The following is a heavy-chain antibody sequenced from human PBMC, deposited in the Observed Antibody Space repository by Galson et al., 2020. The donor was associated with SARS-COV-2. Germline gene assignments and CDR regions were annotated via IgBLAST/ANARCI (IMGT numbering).Heavy chain of an antibody. D-gene: IGHD1-20*01. CDR1: GFTVSSKY. CDR3: AGSITTPGGFDY. Sequence: GGSLRLSCAASGFTVSSKYMIWVRQAPGKGLEWVSVIYGGGSTYYADSVKGRFTISRDNSKNTLNLQMNSLRAEDTAVYYCAGSITTPGGFDYWGQGTLVTVSS. CDR2: IYGGGST. J-gene: IGHJ4*02. V-gene: IGHV3-53*01.